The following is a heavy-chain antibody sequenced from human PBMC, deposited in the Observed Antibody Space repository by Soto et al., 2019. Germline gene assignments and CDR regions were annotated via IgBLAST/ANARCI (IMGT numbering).Heavy chain of an antibody. J-gene: IGHJ4*02. V-gene: IGHV3-33*01. CDR3: ARDQGGSSDY. Sequence: QVQLVESGGGVVQPGRSLRLSCAASGFTFSSYGMHWVRQAPGKGLEWVAVIRYDGSNKYYADSVKGRFTISSDKSKNTLYLQMNGLRAEDTAGYYCARDQGGSSDYWGQGTLVTVSS. CDR2: IRYDGSNK. D-gene: IGHD2-15*01. CDR1: GFTFSSYG.